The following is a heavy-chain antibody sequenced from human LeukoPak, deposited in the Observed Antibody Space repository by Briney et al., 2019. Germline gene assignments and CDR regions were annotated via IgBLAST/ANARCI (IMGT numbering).Heavy chain of an antibody. CDR1: GYTFTGYY. D-gene: IGHD3-10*01. V-gene: IGHV1-2*02. CDR3: ARVPGITMVRGAHFDY. Sequence: GASVKVSCKASGYTFTGYYMHWVRQAPGQGLEWMGWINPNSGGTNYAQKFQGRVTMTRDTSTSTVYMQLSSLRSEDTAVYYCARVPGITMVRGAHFDYWGQGTLVTVSS. CDR2: INPNSGGT. J-gene: IGHJ4*02.